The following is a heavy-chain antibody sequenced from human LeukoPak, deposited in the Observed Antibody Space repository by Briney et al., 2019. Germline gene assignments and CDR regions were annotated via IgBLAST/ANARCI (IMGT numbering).Heavy chain of an antibody. Sequence: SETLSLTCSVSGGSMSNYCWRWIRQPAGKGLEWIGRIYSSGSTNYNPSLKSRVTMSIDTSKNQFSLKLSSVTAADTAVYYCARGFHSNFFWFDPWGQGTLVTVSS. CDR3: ARGFHSNFFWFDP. D-gene: IGHD4-11*01. J-gene: IGHJ5*02. CDR1: GGSMSNYC. V-gene: IGHV4-4*07. CDR2: IYSSGST.